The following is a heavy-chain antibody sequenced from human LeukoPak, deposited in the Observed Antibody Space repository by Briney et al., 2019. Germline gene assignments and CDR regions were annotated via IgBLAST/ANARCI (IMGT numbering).Heavy chain of an antibody. CDR2: IYYSGST. J-gene: IGHJ4*02. D-gene: IGHD3-10*01. V-gene: IGHV4-39*01. CDR1: GGSISSSSYY. CDR3: ARTRYYYNSRSYGAPYYFDY. Sequence: PSETLSITCTVSGGSISSSSYYWGWIRQPPGKGLEWIGSIYYSGSTYYNPSLKSRVTISVDTSKNQFSLKLSSVTAADTAVYYCARTRYYYNSRSYGAPYYFDYWGQGTLVTVSS.